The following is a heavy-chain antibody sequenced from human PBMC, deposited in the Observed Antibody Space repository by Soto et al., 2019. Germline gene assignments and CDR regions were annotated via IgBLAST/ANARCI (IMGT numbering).Heavy chain of an antibody. CDR3: ARGEANGDY. V-gene: IGHV1-18*01. CDR2: TNAYNGNT. Sequence: QVQLVQSGAEVKKPGASVKVSCKASGYTFTRYGFSWVRQAPGQGLEWMGWTNAYNGNTNYAQKLPGRLTLTTDTSKTTASMALRSLRPDDTAVYYCARGEANGDYWGQGTLVTVSS. CDR1: GYTFTRYG. J-gene: IGHJ4*02.